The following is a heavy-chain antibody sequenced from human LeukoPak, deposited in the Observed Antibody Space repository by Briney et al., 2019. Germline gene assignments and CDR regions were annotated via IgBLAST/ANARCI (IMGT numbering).Heavy chain of an antibody. V-gene: IGHV4-4*09. D-gene: IGHD1-26*01. J-gene: IGHJ6*03. CDR3: ARDVGATHYYYYMDV. CDR1: GGSISSYY. CDR2: IYTSGST. Sequence: SETLSLTCTVSGGSISSYYWSWIRQPPGKGLEWIGYIYTSGSTNYNPSLKSRVTMSVDTSKNQFSLKLSSVTAADTAVYYCARDVGATHYYYYMDVWGKGTTVTVSS.